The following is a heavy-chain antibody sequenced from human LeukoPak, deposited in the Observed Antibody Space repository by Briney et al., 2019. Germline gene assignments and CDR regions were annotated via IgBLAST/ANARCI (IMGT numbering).Heavy chain of an antibody. CDR2: ISSSSSTI. V-gene: IGHV3-48*04. CDR3: AREGLYSTHYFDY. J-gene: IGHJ4*02. D-gene: IGHD6-13*01. CDR1: GFTFSSYS. Sequence: GGSLRLSCAASGFTFSSYSMNWVRQAPGKGLEWVSYISSSSSTIYYADSVKGRFTISRDNAKNSLYLQMNSLRAEDTAVYYCAREGLYSTHYFDYWGQGTLVTVSS.